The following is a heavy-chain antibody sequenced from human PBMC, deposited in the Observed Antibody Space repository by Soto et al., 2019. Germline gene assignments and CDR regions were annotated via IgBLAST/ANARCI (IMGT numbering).Heavy chain of an antibody. CDR2: IKQDGSEK. CDR3: AREGSSWYGSYHYYYGMDV. CDR1: GFTFSSYW. Sequence: PGGSLRLSCAVSGFTFSSYWMSWVRQAPRKGLEWVANIKQDGSEKYYVDSVKGRFTISRDNAKNSLYLQMNSLRAEDTAVYYCAREGSSWYGSYHYYYGMDVWGQGTTVTVSS. J-gene: IGHJ6*02. D-gene: IGHD6-13*01. V-gene: IGHV3-7*03.